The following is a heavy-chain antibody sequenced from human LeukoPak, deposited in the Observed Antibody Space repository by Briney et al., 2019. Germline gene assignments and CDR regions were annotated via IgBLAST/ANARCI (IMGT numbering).Heavy chain of an antibody. CDR3: ARDSYYDSSGLSDC. D-gene: IGHD3-22*01. Sequence: ASVKVSCKASGGTFSSYAISWVRQAPGQGVEWMGRIIPIFGTANYAQKFQGRVTITTDESTSTAYMELSSLRSEDTAVYYCARDSYYDSSGLSDCWGQGTLVTVSS. CDR1: GGTFSSYA. CDR2: IIPIFGTA. V-gene: IGHV1-69*05. J-gene: IGHJ4*02.